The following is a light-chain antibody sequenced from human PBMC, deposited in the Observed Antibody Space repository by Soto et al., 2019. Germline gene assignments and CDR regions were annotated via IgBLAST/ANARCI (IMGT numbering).Light chain of an antibody. CDR2: DAS. J-gene: IGKJ1*01. CDR3: QHYSSVWT. V-gene: IGKV1-5*01. CDR1: QSISRG. Sequence: DIQMTQSPSTLSSSVGVRVTITCRASQSISRGLAWYQQKPGKAPNLLIYDASTLESGVPSRFSGSGSGTEFTLTISSLQPDDFATYYCQHYSSVWTFGQGTKVEIK.